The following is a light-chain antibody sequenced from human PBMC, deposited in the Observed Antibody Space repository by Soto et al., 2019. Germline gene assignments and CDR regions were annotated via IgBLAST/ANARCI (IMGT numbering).Light chain of an antibody. CDR1: QTISRNA. Sequence: EVVLTQSPGTLSLSPGERGALSCRASQTISRNAVAWYQQRPGQAHTLLIYDVSSRATGIPDRFSGSGSRTDFTLAISRLEPEDFAVYYCQHYGASPCAFGPGTKVDIK. V-gene: IGKV3-20*01. CDR3: QHYGASPCA. CDR2: DVS. J-gene: IGKJ3*01.